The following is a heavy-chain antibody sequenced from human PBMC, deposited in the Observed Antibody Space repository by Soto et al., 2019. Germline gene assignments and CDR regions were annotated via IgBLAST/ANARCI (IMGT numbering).Heavy chain of an antibody. CDR3: ARALGYGSGSYGGMNWFDP. CDR1: GGSFSGYY. D-gene: IGHD3-10*01. V-gene: IGHV4-34*01. Sequence: SETLSLTCAVYGGSFSGYYWSWIRQPPGKGLEWIGEINHSGSTNYNPSLKSRVTISVDTSKNQFSLKLSSVTAADTAVYYCARALGYGSGSYGGMNWFDPWGQGTLVTVSS. CDR2: INHSGST. J-gene: IGHJ5*02.